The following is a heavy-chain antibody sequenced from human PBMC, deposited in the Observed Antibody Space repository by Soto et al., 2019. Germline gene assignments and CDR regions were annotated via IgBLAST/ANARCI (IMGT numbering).Heavy chain of an antibody. J-gene: IGHJ4*02. CDR3: ARVRGYCSGGSCYCDY. CDR2: INHSGST. D-gene: IGHD2-15*01. CDR1: GGSFSGYY. Sequence: SETLSLTYAVYGGSFSGYYWSWIRQPPGKGLEWIGEINHSGSTNYNPSLKSRVTISVDTSKNQFSLKLSSVTAADTAVYYCARVRGYCSGGSCYCDYWGQGTLVTVSS. V-gene: IGHV4-34*01.